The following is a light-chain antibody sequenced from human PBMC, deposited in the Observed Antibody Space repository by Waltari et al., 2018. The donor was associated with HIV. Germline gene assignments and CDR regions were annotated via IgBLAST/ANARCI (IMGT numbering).Light chain of an antibody. CDR1: SSNVGRNA. J-gene: IGLJ2*01. Sequence: QSALTQPPSASGTPGQRVTISCSGSSSNVGRNAVYWYQKFPGSAPQLVIYRDNQRPPGVSDRFSVSRSGAAASLAISGLRSEDEADFYCSTWDDSLKDVLFGGGTKLTVL. CDR2: RDN. V-gene: IGLV1-47*01. CDR3: STWDDSLKDVL.